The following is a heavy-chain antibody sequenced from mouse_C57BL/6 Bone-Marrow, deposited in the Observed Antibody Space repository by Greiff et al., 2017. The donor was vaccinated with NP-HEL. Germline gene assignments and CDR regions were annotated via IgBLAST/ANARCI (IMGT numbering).Heavy chain of an antibody. J-gene: IGHJ1*03. D-gene: IGHD3-3*01. CDR3: ARPERAYFDV. CDR1: GIDFSRSW. V-gene: IGHV4-1*01. CDR2: INPDSSTI. Sequence: GIDFSRSWMSWVRRAPGKGLEWIGEINPDSSTINYAPSLKDKFIISRDNAKNTLYLQMSKVRSEDTALYYCARPERAYFDVWGTGTTVTVSS.